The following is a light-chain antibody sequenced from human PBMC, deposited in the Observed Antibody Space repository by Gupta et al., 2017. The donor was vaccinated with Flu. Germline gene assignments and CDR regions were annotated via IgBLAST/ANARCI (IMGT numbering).Light chain of an antibody. CDR2: KTS. CDR1: QGISIW. Sequence: PSTLSASVEDRVTLTCRASQGISIWLAWYQQKPGKAPKLLIYKTSNLQTGVPSRFSGSGSGTEFTLTISSLQPDDFATYYCQQYDSYPYTFGQGTKLEIK. V-gene: IGKV1-5*03. CDR3: QQYDSYPYT. J-gene: IGKJ2*01.